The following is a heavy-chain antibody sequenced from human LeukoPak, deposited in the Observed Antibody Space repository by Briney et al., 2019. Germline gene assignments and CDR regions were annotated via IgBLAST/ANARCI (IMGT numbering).Heavy chain of an antibody. V-gene: IGHV4-39*07. CDR2: MYSSGST. Sequence: PSETLSLTCTVSGGSISSGSYYWSWIRQPPGKGLEWIGSMYSSGSTYYNPSLKSRVTISVDTSKNQFSLKLSSVTAADTAVYYCARSGSGYLRYYFDYWGQGTLVTVSS. J-gene: IGHJ4*02. D-gene: IGHD5-12*01. CDR1: GGSISSGSYY. CDR3: ARSGSGYLRYYFDY.